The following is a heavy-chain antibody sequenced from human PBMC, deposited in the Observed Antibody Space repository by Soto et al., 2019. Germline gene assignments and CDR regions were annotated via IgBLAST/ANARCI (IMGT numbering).Heavy chain of an antibody. CDR2: ISYDGNTQ. CDR3: AKVSRPSRISTPDFDY. CDR1: GFTLSSYS. V-gene: IGHV3-30-3*01. Sequence: GSLRLSCAASGFTLSSYSIHWVRQAPGKGLDWVAFISYDGNTQFYGDSVKGRFIVSRDNSSITLYLQLNNLQAEDTAFYYCAKVSRPSRISTPDFDYWGQGTLVTVSS. J-gene: IGHJ4*02.